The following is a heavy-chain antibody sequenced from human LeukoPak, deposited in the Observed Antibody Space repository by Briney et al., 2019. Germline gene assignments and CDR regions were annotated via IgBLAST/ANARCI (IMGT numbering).Heavy chain of an antibody. Sequence: ASVKVSCKASGYTFTSYDFNWVRQATGQGLEWMGWMNPNSGNTGYAQKFQGRVTMTRNTSISTAYMELSSLRSEDTAVYYCARILRYFDWLLGDYYGMDVWGQGTTVTVSS. D-gene: IGHD3-9*01. V-gene: IGHV1-8*01. CDR3: ARILRYFDWLLGDYYGMDV. CDR1: GYTFTSYD. CDR2: MNPNSGNT. J-gene: IGHJ6*02.